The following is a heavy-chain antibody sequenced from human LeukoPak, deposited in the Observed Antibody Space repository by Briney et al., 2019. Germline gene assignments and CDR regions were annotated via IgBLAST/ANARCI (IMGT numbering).Heavy chain of an antibody. V-gene: IGHV3-49*04. CDR1: GFTFGDYA. CDR2: IRSKAYGGTT. Sequence: GGSLRLSCTASGFTFGDYAMSWVRQAPGKGLEWVGFIRSKAYGGTTEYAASVKGRFTISRDDSKSIAYLQMNSLKTEDTAVYYCTRDDGGIAAAGTSNWGQGTLVTVSS. D-gene: IGHD6-13*01. CDR3: TRDDGGIAAAGTSN. J-gene: IGHJ4*02.